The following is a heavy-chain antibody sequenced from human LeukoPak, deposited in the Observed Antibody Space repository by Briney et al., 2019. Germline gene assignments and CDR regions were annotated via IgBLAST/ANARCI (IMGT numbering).Heavy chain of an antibody. V-gene: IGHV3-7*01. CDR3: ARLAWGYSRPFDY. J-gene: IGHJ4*02. CDR1: GFTFSSYW. CDR2: IKQDGSEK. D-gene: IGHD3-16*01. Sequence: PGGSLRLSCAASGFTFSSYWMSWVRQAPGKGLEWVANIKQDGSEKYYVDSVKGRFTISRDNAKNSLYLQMNSLRAEDTAVYYCARLAWGYSRPFDYWGQGTLVTVSS.